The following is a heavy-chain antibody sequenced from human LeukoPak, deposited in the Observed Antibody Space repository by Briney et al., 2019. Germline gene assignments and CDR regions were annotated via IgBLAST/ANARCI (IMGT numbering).Heavy chain of an antibody. CDR3: ARDFNSGSGSHVDH. J-gene: IGHJ4*02. CDR1: GFTFSNYG. V-gene: IGHV3-33*08. Sequence: GGSLRLSCAASGFTFSNYGMHWVRQAPGKGLEWVAVIWYDGSNKYYTDSVKGRFTISRDNSKNTLYLEMNSLGAEDTAVYYCARDFNSGSGSHVDHWGQGTLVTVSS. D-gene: IGHD3-10*01. CDR2: IWYDGSNK.